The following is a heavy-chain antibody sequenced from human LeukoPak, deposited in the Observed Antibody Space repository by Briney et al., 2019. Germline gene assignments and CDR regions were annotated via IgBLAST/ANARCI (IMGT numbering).Heavy chain of an antibody. CDR1: GGSISSGSYY. J-gene: IGHJ5*02. D-gene: IGHD4-23*01. CDR3: ARAYGGNGNWIDP. V-gene: IGHV4-61*02. CDR2: METSGST. Sequence: SETLSPTCTVSGGSISSGSYYWSWIRQPAGKGLEWIGRMETSGSTNYNPSLKSRVTISLDTSKNQFSLKLISVTAADTAVYYCARAYGGNGNWIDPWGQGTLVTVSS.